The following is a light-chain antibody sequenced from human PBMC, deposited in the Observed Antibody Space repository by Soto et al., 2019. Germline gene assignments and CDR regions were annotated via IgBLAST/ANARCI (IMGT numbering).Light chain of an antibody. J-gene: IGKJ4*01. CDR3: QQRSTWPLT. V-gene: IGKV3-11*01. Sequence: EIVLTQSPATLALSPGERATLSCRASQSLSSSLAWYQQKPGQAPRLLIYDASNRATGIPARFSGGGSGTDFALTINSLEPEDFAVYYGQQRSTWPLTFGGGTEVEIK. CDR1: QSLSSS. CDR2: DAS.